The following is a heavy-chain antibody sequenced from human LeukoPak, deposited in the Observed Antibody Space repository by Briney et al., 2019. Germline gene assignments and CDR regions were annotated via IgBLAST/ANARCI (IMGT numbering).Heavy chain of an antibody. D-gene: IGHD6-13*01. CDR2: ISWDGGST. J-gene: IGHJ6*02. CDR1: GFTFDDYT. CDR3: AKDLITGQQLEDYGMDV. V-gene: IGHV3-43*01. Sequence: GGSLRLSCAASGFTFDDYTMHWVRQAPGKGLEWVSLISWDGGSTYYADSVKGRFTISRDNSKNSLYLQMNSLRTEDTALYYCAKDLITGQQLEDYGMDVWGQGTTVTVSS.